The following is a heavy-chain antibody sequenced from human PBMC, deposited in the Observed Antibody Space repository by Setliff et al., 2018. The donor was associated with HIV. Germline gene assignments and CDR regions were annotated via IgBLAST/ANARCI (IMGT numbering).Heavy chain of an antibody. CDR1: GGSITSHY. CDR2: ISYTGSP. D-gene: IGHD2-15*01. Sequence: SETLSLTCSVSGGSITSHYWTWIRHPPGKGLEWIGVISYTGSPHYNPSLKSRVTMSLDTSKNQFSLTLSSVTAVDTAVYYCAGFCRGGSCPDYWGQGTLVTVSS. CDR3: AGFCRGGSCPDY. J-gene: IGHJ4*02. V-gene: IGHV4-59*11.